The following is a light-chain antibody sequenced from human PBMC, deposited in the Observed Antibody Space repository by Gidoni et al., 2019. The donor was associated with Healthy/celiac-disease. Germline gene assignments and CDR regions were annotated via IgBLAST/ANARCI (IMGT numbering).Light chain of an antibody. CDR2: GNS. J-gene: IGLJ2*01. Sequence: VLTQPPSASRAPGMRVTITCTGSSSNIGAGYDLHCYQQPPGTAPKLLIYGNSNRPSGVPDRFSGAKSGTTASLAITGLQAEDEADYYCQSYDSSLSAVVFGGGTKLTVL. CDR3: QSYDSSLSAVV. CDR1: SSNIGAGYD. V-gene: IGLV1-40*01.